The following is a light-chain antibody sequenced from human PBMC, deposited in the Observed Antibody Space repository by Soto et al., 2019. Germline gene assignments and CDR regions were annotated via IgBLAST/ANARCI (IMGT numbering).Light chain of an antibody. J-gene: IGKJ4*01. CDR1: QGIGND. CDR3: VHDYSYPLA. V-gene: IGKV1-6*01. CDR2: AAS. Sequence: AIPMTQSPSSLSASVGDRVIITCRARQGIGNDLGWYQKKPEKAPELLIYAASSLRSGVPSRFSGTGSGTDFTLTISSLQPEDFATYYCVHDYSYPLAFGGGTKVEIK.